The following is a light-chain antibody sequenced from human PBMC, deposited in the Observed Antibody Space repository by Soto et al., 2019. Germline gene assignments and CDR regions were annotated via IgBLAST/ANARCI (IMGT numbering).Light chain of an antibody. V-gene: IGKV3-15*01. J-gene: IGKJ1*01. CDR2: GAS. Sequence: EIVMTQSPATLSVSPGERATLSCRASQSVSSNLAWYQQKPGQAPRLLIYGASTRGTGIPARFSGSGSGTEFTLTISSLQSEDFAVYYCQQYNNWPPWPFGQGTKVEIK. CDR1: QSVSSN. CDR3: QQYNNWPPWP.